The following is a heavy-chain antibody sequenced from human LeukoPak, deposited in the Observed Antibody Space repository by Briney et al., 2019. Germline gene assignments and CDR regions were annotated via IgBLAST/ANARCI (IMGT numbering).Heavy chain of an antibody. CDR1: GGSMRSNY. D-gene: IGHD1-26*01. J-gene: IGHJ5*02. V-gene: IGHV4-59*01. Sequence: EASETLSLTCTVSGGSMRSNYWSLTRQPPGKGLEWIGNIYYSGSTNYNPSLKSRVTISIDPSKNQFSLKLSSVTAADTAIYYCVKDNGRWFDPWGQGTLVIVSS. CDR2: IYYSGST. CDR3: VKDNGRWFDP.